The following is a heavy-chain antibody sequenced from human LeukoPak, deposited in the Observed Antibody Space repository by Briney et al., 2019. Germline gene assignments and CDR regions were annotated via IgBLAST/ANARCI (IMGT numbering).Heavy chain of an antibody. D-gene: IGHD3-22*01. J-gene: IGHJ4*02. Sequence: PGGSLRLSCAASGFTFSSYAMSWVRQAPGKGLEWVSAISGSGGSTYYADSVKGRFTISRDNSKNTLYLQMNSLRAEDTAVYYCARDKYYDSSGYAPIDYWGQGTLVTVSS. V-gene: IGHV3-23*01. CDR1: GFTFSSYA. CDR2: ISGSGGST. CDR3: ARDKYYDSSGYAPIDY.